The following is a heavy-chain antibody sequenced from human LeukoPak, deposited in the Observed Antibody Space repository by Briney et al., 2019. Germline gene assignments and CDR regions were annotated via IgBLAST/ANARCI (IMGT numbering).Heavy chain of an antibody. CDR1: GFTFSSYS. CDR2: ISSSSSYI. Sequence: GGSLRLSCAASGFTFSSYSMNWVRQAPGKGLEWVSSISSSSSYIYYADSVKGRFAISRDNAKNSLYLQMNSLRAEDTAVYYCARRAFNWNDWYFDYWGQGTLVTVSS. J-gene: IGHJ4*02. CDR3: ARRAFNWNDWYFDY. V-gene: IGHV3-21*01. D-gene: IGHD1-20*01.